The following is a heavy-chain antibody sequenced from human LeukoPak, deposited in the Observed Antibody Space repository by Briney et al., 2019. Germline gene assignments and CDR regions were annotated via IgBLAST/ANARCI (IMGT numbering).Heavy chain of an antibody. CDR1: EFTFSTFW. CDR3: VRDSDYQRNSGGLYAHYDALDI. J-gene: IGHJ3*02. CDR2: IKEDGRVK. D-gene: IGHD2-21*01. Sequence: PGGSLRLYCAAYEFTFSTFWMSWVRQAPGKGLEWVANIKEDGRVKHYVDSVEGRFSTSRDKTRSSLYLQMNRLRDEDTAVYYSVRDSDYQRNSGGLYAHYDALDIWGHGTMVTVSS. V-gene: IGHV3-7*01.